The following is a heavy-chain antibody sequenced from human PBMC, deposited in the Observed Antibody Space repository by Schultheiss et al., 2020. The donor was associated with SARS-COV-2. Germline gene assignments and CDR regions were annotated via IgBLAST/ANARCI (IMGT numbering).Heavy chain of an antibody. CDR3: ARGGGDGMDV. Sequence: SETLSLTCTVSGGSISSYYWSWIRQPPGKGLEWIGYIYYSGSTYYNPSLKSRVTISVDTSKNQFSLKLSSVTAADTAVYYCARGGGDGMDVWGQGTTVTVSS. V-gene: IGHV4-59*12. J-gene: IGHJ6*02. CDR2: IYYSGST. D-gene: IGHD3-16*01. CDR1: GGSISSYY.